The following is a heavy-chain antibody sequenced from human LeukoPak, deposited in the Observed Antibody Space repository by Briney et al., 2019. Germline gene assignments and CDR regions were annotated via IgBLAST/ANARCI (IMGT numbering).Heavy chain of an antibody. CDR1: GGSISSSSYY. V-gene: IGHV4-39*01. D-gene: IGHD6-19*01. J-gene: IGHJ4*02. Sequence: SETLSLTCTVSGGSISSSSYYWGWIRQPPGKGLEWIGSIYYSGSTYYNPSLKSRVTISVDTSKNQFSLKLSSVAAADTAVYYCARPFSYSSGWYYFDYWGQGTLVTVSS. CDR2: IYYSGST. CDR3: ARPFSYSSGWYYFDY.